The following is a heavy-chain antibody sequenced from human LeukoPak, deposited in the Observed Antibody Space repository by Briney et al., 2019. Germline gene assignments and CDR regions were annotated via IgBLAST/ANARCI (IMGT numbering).Heavy chain of an antibody. D-gene: IGHD4-17*01. V-gene: IGHV3-64D*06. CDR2: INSNGYST. CDR1: GFXFSAYA. CDR3: VKEILVTTSPFDY. Sequence: GGSLRLSCSASGFXFSAYAMHWVRQAPGKGLEYIAAINSNGYSTYYIDSVRGRFTLSRDNSKNTVYLQMSSLRAGDTAVYYCVKEILVTTSPFDYWGQGTLVTVSS. J-gene: IGHJ4*02.